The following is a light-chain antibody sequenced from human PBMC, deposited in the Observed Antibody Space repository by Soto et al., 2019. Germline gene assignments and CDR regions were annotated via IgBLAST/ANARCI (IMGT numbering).Light chain of an antibody. V-gene: IGKV1-39*01. CDR3: QQSYSTPRT. Sequence: DIQMTQSPSSLSASVGDRVTITCRASQSVSNYLCWYQQNPGKAPKLLIYAASTLQRGLPSRFSGSGSGTDFTLTISSLQPEDFATYYCQQSYSTPRTFGQGTKVEL. J-gene: IGKJ1*01. CDR2: AAS. CDR1: QSVSNY.